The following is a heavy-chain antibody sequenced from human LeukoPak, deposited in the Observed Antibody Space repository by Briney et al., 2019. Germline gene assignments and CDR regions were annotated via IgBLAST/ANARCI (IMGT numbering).Heavy chain of an antibody. CDR2: IIPIFGTA. D-gene: IGHD2-2*01. CDR3: ATEATSPDYNYYMDV. J-gene: IGHJ6*03. CDR1: GGTFSSYA. Sequence: ASVKVSCKASGGTFSSYAISWVRQAPGQGLEWMGGIIPIFGTANYAQKFQGRVIMTEDTSTDTAYMELSSLRSEDTAVYYCATEATSPDYNYYMDVWGKGTTVTVSS. V-gene: IGHV1-69*06.